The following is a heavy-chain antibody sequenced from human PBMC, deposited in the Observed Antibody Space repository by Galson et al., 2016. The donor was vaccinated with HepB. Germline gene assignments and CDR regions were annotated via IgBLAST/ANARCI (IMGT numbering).Heavy chain of an antibody. CDR3: AKPRVSGTFPDAFET. CDR1: GFAFHSYT. Sequence: SLRLSCAASGFAFHSYTMNWVRQAPGKGLEWVSSISSGSSYIYYADSLKGRFTISRDNAKDSLYLQLNSLRAEDTAVYYCAKPRVSGTFPDAFETWGQGTKVTVSS. V-gene: IGHV3-21*01. D-gene: IGHD1-26*01. CDR2: ISSGSSYI. J-gene: IGHJ3*02.